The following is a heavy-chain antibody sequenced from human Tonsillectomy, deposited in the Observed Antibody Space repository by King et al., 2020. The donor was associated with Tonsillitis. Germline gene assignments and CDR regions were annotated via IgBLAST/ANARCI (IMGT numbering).Heavy chain of an antibody. J-gene: IGHJ4*02. D-gene: IGHD4-17*01. V-gene: IGHV3-30*18. CDR1: GCTFSSYG. CDR3: AKDLSDFGDYVLDY. CDR2: ISYDGSNK. Sequence: VQLVEAGGGVVQPGRSLRLSCAASGCTFSSYGMHWVRQAPGKGLEWVAVISYDGSNKYYADSVRGRFTISRDNSKNTLFLQMNSLRAEDTALYYCAKDLSDFGDYVLDYWGQGTLVTVSS.